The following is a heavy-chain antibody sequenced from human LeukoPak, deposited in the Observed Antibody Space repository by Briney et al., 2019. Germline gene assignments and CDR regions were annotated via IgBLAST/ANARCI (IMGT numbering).Heavy chain of an antibody. V-gene: IGHV3-64*02. J-gene: IGHJ4*02. CDR3: ARMTLYGSGTVD. CDR2: ISSNGGST. CDR1: GFTFSNYA. D-gene: IGHD3-10*01. Sequence: PGGSLRLSCAASGFTFSNYAMHWVRQAPGKGLEYVSGISSNGGSTYYAGSVKGRFTISRDNSKNTVNLQMGSLRIEDTAVYHCARMTLYGSGTVDWGQGILVTVSS.